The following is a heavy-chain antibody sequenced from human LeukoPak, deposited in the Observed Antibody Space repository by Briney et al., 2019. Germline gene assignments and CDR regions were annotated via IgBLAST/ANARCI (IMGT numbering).Heavy chain of an antibody. D-gene: IGHD6-19*01. CDR3: ARVTQKLERIAVARTSEWRANWYFDL. V-gene: IGHV4-4*07. J-gene: IGHJ2*01. CDR1: GGSISSYY. Sequence: SEALSLTCTVSGGSISSYYWSWIRQPAGKGLEWLGRIYASGSTNYNPSLKRRVTMSVDTSQNQFFLKVNSVTAADTAVYYCARVTQKLERIAVARTSEWRANWYFDLWGRGTLVTVSS. CDR2: IYASGST.